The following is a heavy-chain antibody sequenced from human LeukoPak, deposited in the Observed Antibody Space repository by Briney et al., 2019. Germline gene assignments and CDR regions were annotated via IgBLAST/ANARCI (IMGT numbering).Heavy chain of an antibody. CDR3: ARASSTINWFDP. CDR2: INPNSGGT. CDR1: GYTFTGYY. Sequence: ASVKVSCKASGYTFTGYYMHWVRQAPGQGLEWMGWINPNSGGTNYAQKFQGRVTMTRDTSISTAYMELSRLRSNDTAVYYCARASSTINWFDPWGQGTLVTVSS. V-gene: IGHV1-2*02. D-gene: IGHD6-13*01. J-gene: IGHJ5*02.